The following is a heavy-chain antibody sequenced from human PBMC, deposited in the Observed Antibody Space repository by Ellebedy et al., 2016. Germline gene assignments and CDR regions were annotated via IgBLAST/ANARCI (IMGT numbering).Heavy chain of an antibody. CDR3: AKGAIFGVVIIEWYFDL. J-gene: IGHJ2*01. V-gene: IGHV3-9*01. CDR1: GFTFSSYA. D-gene: IGHD3-3*01. Sequence: GGSLRLXCAASGFTFSSYAMSWVRQAPGKGQEWVSGISWNSGSIGYADSVKGRFTISRDNAKNSLYLQMNSLRAEDTALYYCAKGAIFGVVIIEWYFDLWGRGTLVTVSS. CDR2: ISWNSGSI.